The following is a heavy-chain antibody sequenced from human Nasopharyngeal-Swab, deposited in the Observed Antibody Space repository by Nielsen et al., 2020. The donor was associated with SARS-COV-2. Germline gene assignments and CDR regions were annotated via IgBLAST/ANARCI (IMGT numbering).Heavy chain of an antibody. V-gene: IGHV3-48*01. CDR1: GFTFSSYS. J-gene: IGHJ4*02. Sequence: GESLKISCAASGFTFSSYSMNWVRQAPGKGLEWVSYISRSSSTVHYTDSVKGRFTISRDNAKNSLYLQMNSLRAEDTAVYYCARGCGGSCSGWVPSRFDYWGQGILVTVSS. CDR2: ISRSSSTV. D-gene: IGHD2-21*02. CDR3: ARGCGGSCSGWVPSRFDY.